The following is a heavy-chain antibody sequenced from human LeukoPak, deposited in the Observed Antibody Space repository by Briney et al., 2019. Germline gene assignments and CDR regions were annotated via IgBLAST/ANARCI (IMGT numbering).Heavy chain of an antibody. D-gene: IGHD3-3*01. CDR2: INQSGST. CDR1: GGSFSGYY. CDR3: ARHSGVVIIRYGGKGGVFDY. J-gene: IGHJ4*02. Sequence: SETLSLTCAVYGGSFSGYYWSWIRQPPGKGLEWIGEINQSGSTNYNPSLKSRVTISVDTSKNQFSLKLSSVTAADTAVYYCARHSGVVIIRYGGKGGVFDYWGQGTLVTVSS. V-gene: IGHV4-34*01.